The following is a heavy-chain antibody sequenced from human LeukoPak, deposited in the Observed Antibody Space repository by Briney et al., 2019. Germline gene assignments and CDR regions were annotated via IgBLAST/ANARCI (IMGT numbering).Heavy chain of an antibody. CDR3: TRMTAGHDY. V-gene: IGHV4-34*01. CDR2: INHSGYT. J-gene: IGHJ4*02. D-gene: IGHD2-21*02. CDR1: GVSFDDCY. Sequence: SETLSLTCAVSGVSFDDCYWSWVRQPPGKGLEWIGEINHSGYTNDSPSLKSRVTLSIDTSRKQFSLNLRSVTVADTGIYYCTRMTAGHDYWGQGTLVTVSS.